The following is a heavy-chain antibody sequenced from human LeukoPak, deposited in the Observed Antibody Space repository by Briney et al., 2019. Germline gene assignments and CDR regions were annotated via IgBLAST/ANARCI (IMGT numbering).Heavy chain of an antibody. D-gene: IGHD3-10*01. CDR2: IYSGGGT. Sequence: PGGSLRRSCSASGFSVTSNYMSWVRQAPGKGLQWVSVIYSGGGTDYAGSVRGRFTISRDNSKNMLHLQMDNLRAEDTAVYYCARGFHFYASGTYSGAFDYWGQGTLVTVSS. J-gene: IGHJ4*02. V-gene: IGHV3-53*01. CDR3: ARGFHFYASGTYSGAFDY. CDR1: GFSVTSNY.